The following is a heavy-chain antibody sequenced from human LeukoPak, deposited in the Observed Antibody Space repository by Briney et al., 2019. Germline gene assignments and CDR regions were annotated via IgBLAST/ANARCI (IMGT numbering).Heavy chain of an antibody. J-gene: IGHJ5*02. D-gene: IGHD6-13*01. CDR2: IIPILGIA. CDR1: GYTFSSYA. CDR3: ARDIPRGAAGYNWFDP. V-gene: IGHV1-69*04. Sequence: GASVKVSCKASGYTFSSYAISWVRQAPGQGLEWMGRIIPILGIANYAQKFQGRVTITADKSTSTAYMELSSLRSEDTAVYYCARDIPRGAAGYNWFDPWGQGTLVTVSS.